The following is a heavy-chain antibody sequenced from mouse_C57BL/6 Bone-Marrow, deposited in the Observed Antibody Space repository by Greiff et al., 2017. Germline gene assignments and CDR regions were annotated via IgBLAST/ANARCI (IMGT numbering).Heavy chain of an antibody. CDR3: AKTRLDSSGYSYAMDY. D-gene: IGHD3-2*02. J-gene: IGHJ4*01. CDR2: IWRGGST. V-gene: IGHV2-5*01. CDR1: GFSLTSYG. Sequence: VQLQQSGPGLVQPSQSLSITCTVSGFSLTSYGVHWVRQSPGKGLEWLGVIWRGGSTDYNAAFMSRLSITKDNSKSQVFFKMNSLQADDTAIYYCAKTRLDSSGYSYAMDYWGQGTSVTVSS.